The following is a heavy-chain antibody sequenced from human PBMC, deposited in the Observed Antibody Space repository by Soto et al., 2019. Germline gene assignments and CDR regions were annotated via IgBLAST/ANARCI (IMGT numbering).Heavy chain of an antibody. Sequence: PGGSLRLSCAASGFAFSSYAMNWVRQAPGKGLEWVSGISGSGDDTHYADSVKGRFTISRDNSKNTLYLQMDSLRAEDTATYYCEKAGYSFFFGTWGQGTLVTVYS. CDR1: GFAFSSYA. CDR2: ISGSGDDT. D-gene: IGHD5-18*01. CDR3: EKAGYSFFFGT. J-gene: IGHJ4*02. V-gene: IGHV3-23*01.